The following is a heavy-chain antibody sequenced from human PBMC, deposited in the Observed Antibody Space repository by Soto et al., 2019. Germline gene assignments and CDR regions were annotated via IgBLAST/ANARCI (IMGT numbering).Heavy chain of an antibody. CDR1: GGSITTGGYY. D-gene: IGHD2-15*01. CDR3: ARTKCSGGSCYSWSLDY. J-gene: IGHJ4*02. CDR2: RYYSEST. Sequence: SETLSLTCTVSGGSITTGGYYWSWIRQLPGKGLEWIGHRYYSESTYYNPSLKSRVSISLDTSKNQFSLKLSFVTAADTAMYYCARTKCSGGSCYSWSLDYWGQGTPVTAPQ. V-gene: IGHV4-31*03.